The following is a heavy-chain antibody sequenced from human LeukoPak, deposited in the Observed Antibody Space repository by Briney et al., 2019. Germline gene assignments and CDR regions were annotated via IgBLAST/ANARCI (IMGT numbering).Heavy chain of an antibody. J-gene: IGHJ4*02. CDR1: GFTFSSYW. CDR3: PTSFGPVIAAAGTGAD. V-gene: IGHV3-23*01. CDR2: ISGSGSTT. D-gene: IGHD6-13*01. Sequence: PGGSLRLSCAASGFTFSSYWMSWVRQAPGEVLEWVSVISGSGSTTYYADSVKGRFTISRDNSKNTLSLQMNSLRAEDTAVYYCPTSFGPVIAAAGTGADWGQGTLVTVSS.